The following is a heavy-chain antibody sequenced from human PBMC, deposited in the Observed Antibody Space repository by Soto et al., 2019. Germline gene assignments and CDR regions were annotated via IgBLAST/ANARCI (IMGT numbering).Heavy chain of an antibody. CDR2: ISYDGSNK. Sequence: GSLRLSCAASGFTFSTYGMHWVRQAPGKGLEWVAVISYDGSNKYYADPVKGRFTISRDNSKNTLYLQMNSLRAEDTAVYYCARREFDSSTRRNWFDPWGQGTLVTVSS. D-gene: IGHD2-2*01. V-gene: IGHV3-30*03. CDR3: ARREFDSSTRRNWFDP. J-gene: IGHJ5*02. CDR1: GFTFSTYG.